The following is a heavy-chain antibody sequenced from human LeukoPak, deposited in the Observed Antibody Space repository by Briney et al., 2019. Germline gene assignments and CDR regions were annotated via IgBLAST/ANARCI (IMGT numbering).Heavy chain of an antibody. Sequence: ASVKVSCKASGGTFSSYAISWVRQASGQGLEWMGGSIPIFGTANYAQKFQGRVTITTDESTSTAYMELSSLRSEDTAVYYCAGGIAARRLLYYYYYYMDVWGKGTTVTVSS. V-gene: IGHV1-69*05. CDR1: GGTFSSYA. J-gene: IGHJ6*03. CDR2: SIPIFGTA. CDR3: AGGIAARRLLYYYYYYMDV. D-gene: IGHD6-6*01.